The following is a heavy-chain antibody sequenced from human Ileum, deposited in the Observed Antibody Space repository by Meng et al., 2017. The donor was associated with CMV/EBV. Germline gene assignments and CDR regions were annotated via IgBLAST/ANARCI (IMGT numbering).Heavy chain of an antibody. V-gene: IGHV3-23*01. D-gene: IGHD6-13*01. CDR1: GFTFSSYA. Sequence: ALGFTFSSYARTWVRQAPGKGLEWVSTISDRGKNTYYADSVKGRFIISRDNSKNTLYLQMNSLRAEDTAVYYCAKSSSSWHHRAFDYWGQGTLVTVSS. CDR2: ISDRGKNT. J-gene: IGHJ4*02. CDR3: AKSSSSWHHRAFDY.